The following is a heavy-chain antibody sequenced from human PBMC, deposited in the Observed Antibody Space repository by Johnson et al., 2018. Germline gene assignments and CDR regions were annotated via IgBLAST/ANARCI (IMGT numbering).Heavy chain of an antibody. CDR2: ISYDESNK. CDR1: GFTFSTYA. V-gene: IGHV3-30*18. D-gene: IGHD2-15*01. CDR3: AKDDRPTLRPAAYCQH. J-gene: IGHJ1*01. Sequence: QVQLVQSGGGVVQPGRSLRLSCAASGFTFSTYAMHWVRQAPGKGLEWVSVISYDESNKDYADSVKGRFTISRDNSKNTLYLEMNSLRVEDTAVYYFAKDDRPTLRPAAYCQHWGQGTLVTVSS.